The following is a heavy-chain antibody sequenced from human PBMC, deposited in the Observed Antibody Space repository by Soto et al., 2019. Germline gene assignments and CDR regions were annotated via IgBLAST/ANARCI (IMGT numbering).Heavy chain of an antibody. CDR3: ARGGIAAAWPPFYYYGMDV. V-gene: IGHV4-34*01. D-gene: IGHD6-13*01. J-gene: IGHJ6*02. CDR2: INHSGST. CDR1: GGSFSGYY. Sequence: SETLSLTCAVYGGSFSGYYWSWIRQPPGKGLEWIGEINHSGSTNYNPSLKSRVTISVDTSKNQFSLKLSSVTAADTAVYYCARGGIAAAWPPFYYYGMDVWGQGTTVTVSS.